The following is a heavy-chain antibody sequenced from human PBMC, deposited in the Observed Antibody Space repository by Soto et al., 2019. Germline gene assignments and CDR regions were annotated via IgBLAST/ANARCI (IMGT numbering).Heavy chain of an antibody. CDR1: GGSISSYY. J-gene: IGHJ6*02. D-gene: IGHD2-15*01. CDR3: ARDRRAVVVAATTAVDYGMDV. Sequence: SETLSLTCTVSGGSISSYYWSWIRQPPGKGLEWIGYIYYSGSTNYNPSLKSRVTISVDTSKNQFSLKLSSVTAADTAVYYCARDRRAVVVAATTAVDYGMDVWGQGTTVTVSS. CDR2: IYYSGST. V-gene: IGHV4-59*01.